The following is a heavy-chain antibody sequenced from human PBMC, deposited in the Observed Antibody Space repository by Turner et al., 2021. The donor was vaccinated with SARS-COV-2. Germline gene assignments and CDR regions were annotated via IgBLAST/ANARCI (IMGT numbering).Heavy chain of an antibody. J-gene: IGHJ4*02. V-gene: IGHV1-24*01. CDR2: FDPEGGET. CDR1: GYTLTELS. Sequence: QVQLVQSGAEGKKPGASVKVSCKVSGYTLTELSMHWVRQAPGKGLEWMGGFDPEGGETIYAQKFQGRVTMTEDTSTDTAYMELSSLRSEDTAVYYCATGYAYCGGDCSIDYWGQGTLVTVSS. D-gene: IGHD2-21*02. CDR3: ATGYAYCGGDCSIDY.